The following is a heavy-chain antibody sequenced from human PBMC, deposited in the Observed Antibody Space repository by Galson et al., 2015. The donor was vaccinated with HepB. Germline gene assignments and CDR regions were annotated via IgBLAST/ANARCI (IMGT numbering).Heavy chain of an antibody. CDR1: GASISSDGYY. J-gene: IGHJ6*03. V-gene: IGHV4-31*03. CDR2: IYYSGDT. CDR3: ARVRNGLVSAAINYYYHMGV. Sequence: TLSLTCTVSGASISSDGYYWSWIRQHPGKGLEWIGYIYYSGDTYYNPSLKSRVTISVYTSKNQFSLKLSSVTAADTAVYYCARVRNGLVSAAINYYYHMGVWGRGTTVTVSS. D-gene: IGHD2-2*01.